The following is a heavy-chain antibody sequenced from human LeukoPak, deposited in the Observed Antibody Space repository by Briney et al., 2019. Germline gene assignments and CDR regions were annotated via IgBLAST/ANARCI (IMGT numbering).Heavy chain of an antibody. D-gene: IGHD4-17*01. CDR1: GFTFSSYS. CDR2: ISSSSSYI. CDR3: ARDIMTTVTTYGY. J-gene: IGHJ4*02. V-gene: IGHV3-21*01. Sequence: GGSLRLSCAAPGFTFSSYSMNWVRQAPGKGLEWVSSISSSSSYIYYADSVKGRFTISRDNAKNSLYLQMNSLRAEDTAVYYCARDIMTTVTTYGYWGQGTLVTVSS.